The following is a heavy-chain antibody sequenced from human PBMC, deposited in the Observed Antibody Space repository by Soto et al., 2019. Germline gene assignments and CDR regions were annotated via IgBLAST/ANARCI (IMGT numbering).Heavy chain of an antibody. J-gene: IGHJ4*02. CDR3: ARDRLGITGTNDY. D-gene: IGHD1-7*01. Sequence: PGGSLRLSCAASGFIFSSYAIHWVRQAPGKGLEYASAISINGDTTYYANSVKGRFTISRDDSKNTVYLQMGSLRVEDMAVYYCARDRLGITGTNDYWGQGTLVTVSS. CDR2: ISINGDTT. V-gene: IGHV3-64*01. CDR1: GFIFSSYA.